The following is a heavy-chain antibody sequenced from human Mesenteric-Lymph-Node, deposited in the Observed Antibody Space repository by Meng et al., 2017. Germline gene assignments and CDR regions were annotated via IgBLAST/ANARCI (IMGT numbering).Heavy chain of an antibody. V-gene: IGHV4-31*03. CDR3: ARQSGYFDY. CDR1: GGSISSGGFY. CDR2: IYYSGST. Sequence: QLYRQWSGPALVKPSQTLSLTCTVSGGSISSGGFYWSWIRQHPGKGLEWIGYIYYSGSTNYNPSLKSRVTISVDTSKNQFSLKLSSVTATDTAVYYCARQSGYFDYWGQGTLVTVSS. D-gene: IGHD3-10*01. J-gene: IGHJ4*02.